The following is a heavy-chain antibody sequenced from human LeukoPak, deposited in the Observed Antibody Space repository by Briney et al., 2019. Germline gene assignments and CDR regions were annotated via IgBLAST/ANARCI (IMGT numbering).Heavy chain of an antibody. V-gene: IGHV3-11*04. CDR3: ANVAVASGY. CDR2: ISHTGTTM. D-gene: IGHD6-19*01. CDR1: GFTFSDHY. Sequence: GGSLRLSCAASGFTFSDHYMSWIRQAPGKGLEWVSYISHTGTTMYYADSVKGRFTLSRDNARNSLYLQMNSLRAEDTAVYYCANVAVASGYWGQGTLVTVPS. J-gene: IGHJ4*02.